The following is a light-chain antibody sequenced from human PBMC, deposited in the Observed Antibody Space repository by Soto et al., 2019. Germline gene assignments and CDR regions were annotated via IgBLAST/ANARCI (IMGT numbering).Light chain of an antibody. CDR2: EVT. CDR1: SSDVGSYNF. Sequence: SLLTQPSSVSRSPGQSITISCPRTSSDVGSYNFVSWYQQYPGKAPKVIIYEVTKRPSGVSSRFSGSKSGNTASLTISGLQADDEGDYYCCADAGSSSYVFGTGTKVTVL. V-gene: IGLV2-23*02. J-gene: IGLJ1*01. CDR3: CADAGSSSYV.